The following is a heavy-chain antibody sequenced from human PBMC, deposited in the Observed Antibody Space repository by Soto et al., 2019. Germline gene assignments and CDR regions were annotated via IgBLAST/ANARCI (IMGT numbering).Heavy chain of an antibody. CDR1: GGSISSGGYY. Sequence: QVQLQESGPGLVKPSQTLSLTCTVSGGSISSGGYYWSWIRQHPGKGLEWIGYIYYSGSTYYNPSLKSRVTISVDTSKNQLSLKLSSVTAADTAVYYCARTGEQLVIGMDVWGQGTTVTVSS. CDR2: IYYSGST. CDR3: ARTGEQLVIGMDV. D-gene: IGHD6-13*01. V-gene: IGHV4-31*03. J-gene: IGHJ6*02.